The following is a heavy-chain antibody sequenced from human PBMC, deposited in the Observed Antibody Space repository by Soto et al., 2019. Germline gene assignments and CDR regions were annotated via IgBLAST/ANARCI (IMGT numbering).Heavy chain of an antibody. Sequence: AVKVSCKASGCTLSDYAISWVRQAPGQGLEWMGGIIPIFGTANYAQKFQGRVTITADESTSTAYMELSSLRSEDTAVYYCAGNLGSHINWFDPWGQGTLVTVSS. D-gene: IGHD2-15*01. CDR3: AGNLGSHINWFDP. CDR1: GCTLSDYA. CDR2: IIPIFGTA. V-gene: IGHV1-69*13. J-gene: IGHJ5*02.